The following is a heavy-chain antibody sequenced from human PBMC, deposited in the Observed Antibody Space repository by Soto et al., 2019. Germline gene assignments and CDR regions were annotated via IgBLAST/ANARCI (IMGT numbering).Heavy chain of an antibody. CDR3: ARGISNYSSLYEPHNWFDA. Sequence: QVQLQESGPGLVKPSQNLSLTCTVSGGPINSPDYYWTWIRQSPGKGLECIGYLYFNGGTQYNPSLRTPVSMSLDTSKKHFSRKMRSVTAADTAVYYCARGISNYSSLYEPHNWFDAWGPGVLVTVSS. CDR2: LYFNGGT. CDR1: GGPINSPDYY. D-gene: IGHD6-6*01. V-gene: IGHV4-30-4*01. J-gene: IGHJ5*02.